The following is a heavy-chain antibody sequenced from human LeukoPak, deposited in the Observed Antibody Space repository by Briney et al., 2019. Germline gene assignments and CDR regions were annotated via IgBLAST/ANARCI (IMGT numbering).Heavy chain of an antibody. CDR2: IYSGGST. J-gene: IGHJ4*02. V-gene: IGHV3-66*01. D-gene: IGHD3-22*01. CDR1: GFTVSSNY. Sequence: GGSLRLSCAASGFTVSSNYMSWVRQAPGKGLEWVSVIYSGGSTYYADSVKGRFTLSRDNSKNTLYLQMNSLRAEDTAVYYCARDKQDYDSSGYYDYWGQGTLVTVSS. CDR3: ARDKQDYDSSGYYDY.